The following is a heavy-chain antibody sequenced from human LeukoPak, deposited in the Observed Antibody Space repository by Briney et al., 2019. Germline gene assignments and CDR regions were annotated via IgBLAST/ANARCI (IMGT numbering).Heavy chain of an antibody. CDR2: ISYDGNSK. D-gene: IGHD6-19*01. V-gene: IGHV3-30*18. CDR3: AKDWGSSGWYNYFDP. J-gene: IGHJ5*02. CDR1: GFTISSHG. Sequence: PGGSLRLSCAVSGFTISSHGMHWVRQAPGKGLEWVAVISYDGNSKYYGDSVKGRFTISRDNSKNTLYLQMDSLRTEDTAVYYCAKDWGSSGWYNYFDPWGQGTLVTVSS.